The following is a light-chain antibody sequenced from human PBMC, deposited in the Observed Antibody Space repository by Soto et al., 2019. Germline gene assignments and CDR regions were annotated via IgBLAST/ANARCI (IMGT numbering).Light chain of an antibody. V-gene: IGKV3-20*01. J-gene: IGKJ2*01. Sequence: EIVLTQSPGTLSLSPGERATLSCRASQSVSSNYLAWYQQKSGQAPRLLIYGASSRATGIPDRFSGSGSGTDFTLTISTLEPEDFAVYYCLQDGNSPYAFGQGTELEI. CDR1: QSVSSNY. CDR3: LQDGNSPYA. CDR2: GAS.